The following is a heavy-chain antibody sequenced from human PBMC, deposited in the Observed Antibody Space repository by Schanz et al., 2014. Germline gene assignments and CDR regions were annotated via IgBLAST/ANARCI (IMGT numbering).Heavy chain of an antibody. D-gene: IGHD3-10*01. CDR1: GYIFGSHG. CDR2: INAHTGNT. Sequence: QVQLVQSGAEVKKPGASVKVSCKASGYIFGSHGMTWVRQAPGQGPELMGWINAHTGNTQYAQKFQGRVNMTRDTVTTTVHLELTRRRTDDTAIYYCARVHIATYHYNSPGAFDIWGQGTRVTVSP. CDR3: ARVHIATYHYNSPGAFDI. J-gene: IGHJ3*02. V-gene: IGHV1-18*01.